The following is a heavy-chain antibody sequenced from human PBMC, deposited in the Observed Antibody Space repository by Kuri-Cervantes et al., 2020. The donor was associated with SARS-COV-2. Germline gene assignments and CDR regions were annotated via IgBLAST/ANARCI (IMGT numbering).Heavy chain of an antibody. Sequence: GESLKISCAASGFTFSSYSMNWVRQAPGKGLEWVSSISSSSSYIYYADSVKGRFTISRDNAKNSLYLQMNSLRAEDTAVYYCAKDEIYGEYYFDYWGQGTLVTVSS. D-gene: IGHD3-10*01. J-gene: IGHJ4*02. CDR3: AKDEIYGEYYFDY. CDR2: ISSSSSYI. V-gene: IGHV3-21*04. CDR1: GFTFSSYS.